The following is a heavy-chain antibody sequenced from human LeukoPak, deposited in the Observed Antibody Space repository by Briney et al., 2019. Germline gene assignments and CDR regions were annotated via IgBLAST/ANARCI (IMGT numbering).Heavy chain of an antibody. CDR1: GFTFSSYW. CDR3: ARDAGYSSGLYYYYGMDV. J-gene: IGHJ6*02. Sequence: GGSLRLSCAASGFTFSSYWMSWVRQAPGKGLEWVANIKQDGSEKYYVDSVKGRFTISRDNAKNTLYLQMNSLRAEDTAVYYCARDAGYSSGLYYYYGMDVWGQGTTVTVSS. CDR2: IKQDGSEK. V-gene: IGHV3-7*03. D-gene: IGHD6-19*01.